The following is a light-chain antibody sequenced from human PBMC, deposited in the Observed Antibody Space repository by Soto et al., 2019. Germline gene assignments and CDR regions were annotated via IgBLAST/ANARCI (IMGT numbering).Light chain of an antibody. CDR2: AAS. Sequence: DIQMTQSPSSLAASVGDRVTITCRSSQSISSYFNWYQQKPGKAPTLLIYAASSLQSGVPSRFSGSGSGTDFTLTISSLQPEDFATDDCQQSYSTPFTFGPGTKVDIK. V-gene: IGKV1-39*01. CDR1: QSISSY. CDR3: QQSYSTPFT. J-gene: IGKJ3*01.